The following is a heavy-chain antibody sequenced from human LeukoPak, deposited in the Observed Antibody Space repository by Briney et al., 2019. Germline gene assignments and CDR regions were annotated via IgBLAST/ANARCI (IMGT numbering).Heavy chain of an antibody. CDR3: ARDSAHYYDSSGYLRAFDI. Sequence: SETLSLTCAVYGGSFSGYYWSWIRQPPGKGLEWIGEINHSGSTNYNPSLKSRVTISVDTSKNQFSLKLSSVTAADTAVYYCARDSAHYYDSSGYLRAFDIWGQGTMVTVSS. CDR1: GGSFSGYY. V-gene: IGHV4-34*01. J-gene: IGHJ3*02. CDR2: INHSGST. D-gene: IGHD3-22*01.